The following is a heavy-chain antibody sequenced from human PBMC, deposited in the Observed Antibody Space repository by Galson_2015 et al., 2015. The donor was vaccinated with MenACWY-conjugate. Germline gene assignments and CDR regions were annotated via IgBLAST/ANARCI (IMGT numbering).Heavy chain of an antibody. CDR3: ARENTHNYAYAIDH. J-gene: IGHJ4*02. CDR1: GFTFGNYW. D-gene: IGHD3-16*01. CDR2: IKGDGSEI. Sequence: SLRLSCAASGFTFGNYWMTWVRQAPGKGLEWVANIKGDGSEIWYVDSVKGRFTISRDNARYSLYLQMNALRAEDTAVYYCARENTHNYAYAIDHWGQGILVSVSS. V-gene: IGHV3-7*03.